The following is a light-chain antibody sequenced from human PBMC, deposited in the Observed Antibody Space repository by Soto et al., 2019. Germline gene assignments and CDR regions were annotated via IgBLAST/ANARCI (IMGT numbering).Light chain of an antibody. CDR1: QSISNY. CDR3: QQSYSTPIA. J-gene: IGKJ5*01. CDR2: GAS. Sequence: DIQMTQSPSSLSASVGDRGTITWRASQSISNYLNWYQQKTGKVPKLLIYGASSLQSGVPSRFSGSGSGADFTLTISSLQPEDFATYYCQQSYSTPIAFGQGTRLEI. V-gene: IGKV1-39*01.